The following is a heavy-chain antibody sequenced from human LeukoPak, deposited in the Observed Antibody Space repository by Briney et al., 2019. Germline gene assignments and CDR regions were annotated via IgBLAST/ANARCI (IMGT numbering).Heavy chain of an antibody. CDR2: IRSTGGTT. CDR3: ARADRYGTTWYGRVDY. D-gene: IGHD6-13*01. Sequence: GGSLRLSCGASGFTFSNYAMSWVRQAPGKGLESVSDIRSTGGTTAYADSVKGRFTISRDNSRNTLYLQMNSLRAEDTAVYYCARADRYGTTWYGRVDYWGPGTLVTVSS. J-gene: IGHJ4*02. V-gene: IGHV3-23*01. CDR1: GFTFSNYA.